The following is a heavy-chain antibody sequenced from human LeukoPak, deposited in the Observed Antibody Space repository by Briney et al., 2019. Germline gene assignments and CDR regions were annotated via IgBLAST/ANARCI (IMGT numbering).Heavy chain of an antibody. J-gene: IGHJ6*02. CDR3: ARDQVDHIKIKYYYDSSGFDYYYYGMDV. V-gene: IGHV1-18*01. Sequence: ASVKVSCKASGYTFTSYGISWVRQAPGQGLEWMGWISAYNGNTNYAQKLQGRVTMTTDTSTSTAYMELRSLRSDDTAVYYCARDQVDHIKIKYYYDSSGFDYYYYGMDVWGQGTTVTVSS. CDR2: ISAYNGNT. CDR1: GYTFTSYG. D-gene: IGHD3-22*01.